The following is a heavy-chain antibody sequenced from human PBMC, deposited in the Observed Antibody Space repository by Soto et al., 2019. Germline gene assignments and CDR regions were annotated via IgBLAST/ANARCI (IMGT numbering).Heavy chain of an antibody. Sequence: SETLSLTCTVSGGSISSNYWSWIRQPPGKGLEWIGYIYYSGSTNYNPSLKSRVTISVDTSKNQFSLKLSSVTAADTAVYYCAGGRVWLVPSGPYYFDYWGQGTLVTVPQ. CDR1: GGSISSNY. D-gene: IGHD6-19*01. V-gene: IGHV4-59*01. CDR2: IYYSGST. J-gene: IGHJ4*02. CDR3: AGGRVWLVPSGPYYFDY.